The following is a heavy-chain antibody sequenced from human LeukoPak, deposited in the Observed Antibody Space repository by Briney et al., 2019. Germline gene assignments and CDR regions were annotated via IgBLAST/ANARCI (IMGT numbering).Heavy chain of an antibody. CDR3: AKDIFPDYGGNSHFDY. V-gene: IGHV3-30*18. CDR2: ISYDGSNK. J-gene: IGHJ4*02. Sequence: PGGSLRLSCAASGLTFSSHGMHWVRQAPGKGLEWVAVISYDGSNKYYADSVKGRFTISRDNSKNTLYLQMNSLRAEDTAVYYCAKDIFPDYGGNSHFDYWGQGTLVTVSS. CDR1: GLTFSSHG. D-gene: IGHD4-23*01.